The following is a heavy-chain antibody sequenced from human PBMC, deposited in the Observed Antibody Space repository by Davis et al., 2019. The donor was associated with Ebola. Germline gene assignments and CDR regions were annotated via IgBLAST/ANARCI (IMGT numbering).Heavy chain of an antibody. CDR1: EYAFTSYD. CDR2: MNPNSGNT. CDR3: ARSGVRGYYNGMDV. D-gene: IGHD1-14*01. J-gene: IGHJ6*02. V-gene: IGHV1-8*01. Sequence: AASVKVSCKASEYAFTSYDINWVRQATGQGLEWMGWMNPNSGNTGYVERFQGRVTMSRNTSISTAYMELSSLRSEDTAVYYCARSGVRGYYNGMDVWGQGTTVTVSS.